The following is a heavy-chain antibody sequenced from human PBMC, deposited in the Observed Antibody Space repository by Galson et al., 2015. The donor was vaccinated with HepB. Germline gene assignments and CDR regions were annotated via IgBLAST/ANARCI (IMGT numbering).Heavy chain of an antibody. D-gene: IGHD6-19*01. V-gene: IGHV3-73*01. CDR3: ARLGDLSGYSSL. J-gene: IGHJ4*02. Sequence: SLRLSCAASGFTFSGSAIHWVRQASGKGLEWVGRIRSKASSHATAYSASLKGRFTMARDDSKNTAYLHRNSLKTADTAAYYCARLGDLSGYSSLWGQGTLVTVSS. CDR1: GFTFSGSA. CDR2: IRSKASSHAT.